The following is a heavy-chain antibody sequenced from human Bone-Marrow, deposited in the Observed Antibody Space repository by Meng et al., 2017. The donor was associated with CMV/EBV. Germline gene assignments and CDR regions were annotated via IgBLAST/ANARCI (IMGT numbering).Heavy chain of an antibody. Sequence: ASVKVSCKASGYTFMGYGMSWVRLAPGQGLEWMGWISTYNGDTNYAQKLQGRVTMTTDTSTSTVYMELESLKSDDTAVYYCARDDYGDSKEITYWGQGTLVTVSS. CDR3: ARDDYGDSKEITY. D-gene: IGHD4-17*01. CDR2: ISTYNGDT. J-gene: IGHJ4*02. V-gene: IGHV1-18*01. CDR1: GYTFMGYG.